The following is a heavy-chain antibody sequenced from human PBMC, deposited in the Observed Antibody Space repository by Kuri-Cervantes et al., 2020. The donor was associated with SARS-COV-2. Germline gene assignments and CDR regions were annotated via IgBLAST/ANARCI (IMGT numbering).Heavy chain of an antibody. D-gene: IGHD3-3*01. V-gene: IGHV1-69*05. CDR3: ARVGDFWSGHRDNDY. CDR1: GGTFSSYT. J-gene: IGHJ4*02. CDR2: IIPIFGTA. Sequence: SVKVSCKASGGTFSSYTISWVRQAPGQGLEWMGGIIPIFGTANYAQKLQGRVTMTTDTSTSTAHMELRSLRSDDTAVYYCARVGDFWSGHRDNDYWGQGTLVTVSS.